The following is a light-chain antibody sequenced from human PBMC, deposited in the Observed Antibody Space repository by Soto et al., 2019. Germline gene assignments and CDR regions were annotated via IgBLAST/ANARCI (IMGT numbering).Light chain of an antibody. J-gene: IGLJ2*01. CDR1: SNDLGDSNF. CDR3: SSYTSLNTVI. CDR2: GAT. Sequence: QSVLTQAPSVSGAHGQSISISCTGTSNDLGDSNFVSWYRQYPGGAPRLLRYGATYRPSDVSTRFSGSKSGSTASLTISGLQADDEADYYCSSYTSLNTVIFGGGTKLTVL. V-gene: IGLV2-14*01.